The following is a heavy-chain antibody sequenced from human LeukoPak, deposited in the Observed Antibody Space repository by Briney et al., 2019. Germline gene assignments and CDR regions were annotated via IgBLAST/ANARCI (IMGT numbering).Heavy chain of an antibody. CDR1: GYSISSGYY. Sequence: MPSETLSLTCTVSGYSISSGYYWDWIRQPPGKGLEWIGSVHHSGSTYYNPSLKSRVTISVDTSKNQFSLKLSSVTAADTAMYYCARDGRSTFDYWGQGILVTVSS. J-gene: IGHJ4*02. CDR3: ARDGRSTFDY. CDR2: VHHSGST. D-gene: IGHD5/OR15-5a*01. V-gene: IGHV4-38-2*02.